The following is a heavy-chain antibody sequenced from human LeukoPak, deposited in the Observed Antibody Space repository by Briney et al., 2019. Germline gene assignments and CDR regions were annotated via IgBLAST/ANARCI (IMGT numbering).Heavy chain of an antibody. Sequence: GGSLRLSCAASGFTFSRYSMHWVRQAPGKGLEWVSSISGSSSYIYYADSVKGRFTISRDNAKNSLYLQVNSLRAEDTAVYFCARGISNVAGRENFDNWGQGTLVTVSS. D-gene: IGHD6-19*01. CDR2: ISGSSSYI. J-gene: IGHJ4*02. CDR3: ARGISNVAGRENFDN. V-gene: IGHV3-21*01. CDR1: GFTFSRYS.